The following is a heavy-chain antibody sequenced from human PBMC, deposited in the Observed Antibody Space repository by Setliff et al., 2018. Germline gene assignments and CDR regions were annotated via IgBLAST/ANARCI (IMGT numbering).Heavy chain of an antibody. CDR2: IIPLFETT. J-gene: IGHJ6*03. Sequence: GASVKVSCKASGGIFNRFSITWVRQAPGQGLEWMGRIIPLFETTNYVEKFQGRVTTTADKSTSTAYMELSRLTSEDTAVYYCALECSNSSPTVYYYMDVWGKGTTVTVSS. V-gene: IGHV1-69*06. CDR3: ALECSNSSPTVYYYMDV. D-gene: IGHD6-6*01. CDR1: GGIFNRFS.